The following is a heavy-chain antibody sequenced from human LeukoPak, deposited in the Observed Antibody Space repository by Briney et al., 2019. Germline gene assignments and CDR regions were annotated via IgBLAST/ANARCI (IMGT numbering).Heavy chain of an antibody. D-gene: IGHD6-19*01. J-gene: IGHJ4*02. CDR2: ISSSGRTI. Sequence: GGALRHSRAASGFTFSRYSMKWVRQAPGKGVEWVSYISSSGRTIYYADSVKGRFTISRENAKKSLYLQMNSLRDEDTAVYYCARVGGSGLDFDYWGQGTLVTVSS. CDR1: GFTFSRYS. V-gene: IGHV3-48*02. CDR3: ARVGGSGLDFDY.